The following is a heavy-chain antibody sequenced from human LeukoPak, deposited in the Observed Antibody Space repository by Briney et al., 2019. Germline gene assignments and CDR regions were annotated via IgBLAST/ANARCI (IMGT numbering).Heavy chain of an antibody. J-gene: IGHJ4*02. Sequence: PGGSLTLSCTASGFTFSIYNMSWGRQAPGKGLELVSSTSSSSNSTYYADSVKGHFTISRDNAKTSLYLQMHSLRAVDTAVYYCARGPSCTSISCYTTGLFDYWGQGTLVTVSS. CDR3: ARGPSCTSISCYTTGLFDY. CDR1: GFTFSIYN. CDR2: TSSSSNST. V-gene: IGHV3-21*01. D-gene: IGHD2-2*01.